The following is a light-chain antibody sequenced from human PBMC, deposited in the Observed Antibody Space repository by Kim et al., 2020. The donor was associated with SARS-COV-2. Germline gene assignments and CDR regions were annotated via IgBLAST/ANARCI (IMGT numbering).Light chain of an antibody. Sequence: SPGARATLSCRASQSVRNGYLAWYQQKPGQAPRLLIYDASSRATGIPDRFSGSGSGTDFTLTISRLEPEDFAVYYCQQYTGSPITFGQGTRLETK. CDR2: DAS. CDR3: QQYTGSPIT. J-gene: IGKJ5*01. V-gene: IGKV3-20*01. CDR1: QSVRNGY.